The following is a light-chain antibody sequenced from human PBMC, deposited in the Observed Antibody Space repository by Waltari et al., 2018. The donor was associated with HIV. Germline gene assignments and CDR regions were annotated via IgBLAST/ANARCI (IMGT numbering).Light chain of an antibody. CDR2: GDA. CDR3: QSYDRSLSGVI. CDR1: TSNIGAGYD. Sequence: QSVLTQPPSVSGAPGQRVTISCTGNTSNIGAGYDVHWYQQLPGTAPKHLIFGDANRPPWVPDRFSGSSSGTSASLAIAGLRAEDECDYYGQSYDRSLSGVIFGGGTKLTVL. J-gene: IGLJ2*01. V-gene: IGLV1-40*01.